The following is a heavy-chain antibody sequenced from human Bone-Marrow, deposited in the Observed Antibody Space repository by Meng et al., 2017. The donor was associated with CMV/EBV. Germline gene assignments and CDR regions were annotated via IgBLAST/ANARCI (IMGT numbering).Heavy chain of an antibody. CDR3: ATGWFDP. J-gene: IGHJ5*02. CDR1: GFTFSSYA. Sequence: GGSLRLSCAASGFTFSSYAMHWVRQAPGKGLEWVAVISYDGSNKYYADSVKGRFTISRDNSKNTLYLQMNSLRAEDTAVYYCATGWFDPCGQGTLVTVSS. CDR2: ISYDGSNK. V-gene: IGHV3-30-3*01.